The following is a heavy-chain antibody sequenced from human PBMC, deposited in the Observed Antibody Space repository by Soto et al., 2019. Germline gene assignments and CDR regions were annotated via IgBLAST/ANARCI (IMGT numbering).Heavy chain of an antibody. J-gene: IGHJ4*02. CDR2: INHRGST. CDR1: GRSFSGYY. D-gene: IGHD6-19*01. CDR3: ARGRRAVAGKGGFDY. V-gene: IGHV4-34*01. Sequence: SETLSLTCAVYGRSFSGYYWSWIRQPPGKGLEWIGEINHRGSTNYNPSLKSRVTISVDTSKNQFSLKLTSVTAADTAVYYCARGRRAVAGKGGFDYWGQGTLVTVSS.